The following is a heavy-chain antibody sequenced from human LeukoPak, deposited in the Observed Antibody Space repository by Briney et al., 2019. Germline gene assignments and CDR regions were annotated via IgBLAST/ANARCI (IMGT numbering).Heavy chain of an antibody. D-gene: IGHD3-10*01. J-gene: IGHJ4*02. CDR3: ARMSFYGSGTYSPLDY. CDR1: GGSLTSYY. Sequence: PSETLSLTCTVSGGSLTSYYWSWVRQPPGKSLELIGYIYYTGSTNYNPSLKSRVTISVHTPKNQFSLKLSSVTAADTAVYYCARMSFYGSGTYSPLDYWGQGTLVAVS. V-gene: IGHV4-59*01. CDR2: IYYTGST.